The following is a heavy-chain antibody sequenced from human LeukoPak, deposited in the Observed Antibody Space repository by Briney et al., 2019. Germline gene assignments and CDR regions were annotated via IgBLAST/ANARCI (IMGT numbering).Heavy chain of an antibody. CDR1: GYTFTGYY. CDR2: INPNSGGT. V-gene: IGHV1-2*02. Sequence: GASVKVSCKASGYTFTGYYMHWVRQAPGLELEWMGWINPNSGGTNYAQKFQGRVTMTRDTSISTAYMELSRLRSDDTAVYYCARDLGYSSGWSLAEWYFDLWGRGTLVTVSS. J-gene: IGHJ2*01. CDR3: ARDLGYSSGWSLAEWYFDL. D-gene: IGHD6-19*01.